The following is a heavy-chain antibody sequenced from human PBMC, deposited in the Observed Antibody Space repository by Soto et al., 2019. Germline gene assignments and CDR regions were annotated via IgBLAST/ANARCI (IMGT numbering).Heavy chain of an antibody. CDR3: APPVLVIVGAATDY. V-gene: IGHV3-23*01. D-gene: IGHD1-26*01. J-gene: IGHJ4*02. CDR2: ISGSGGST. Sequence: GGSLRLSCAASGFTFSSYAMSWVRQAPGKGLEWVSAISGSGGSTYYADSVKGRFTISRDNSKNTLYLQMNSLRAEDTAVYYCAPPVLVIVGAATDYWGQGTLVTVSS. CDR1: GFTFSSYA.